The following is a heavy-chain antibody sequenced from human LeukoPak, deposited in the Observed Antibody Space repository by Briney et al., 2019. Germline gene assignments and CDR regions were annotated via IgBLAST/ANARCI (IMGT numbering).Heavy chain of an antibody. CDR2: TYYRSNWNY. D-gene: IGHD6-13*01. CDR1: GDSVSSNSAA. V-gene: IGHV6-1*01. Sequence: SQTLSLTCGISGDSVSSNSAAWNRIRQSPSRGLEWLGRTYYRSNWNYDYAVSVRGRITISPDTSRNQFSLQLNSVTPEDTAVYYCASTAPAGRYLDYWDRGTLVTVSS. J-gene: IGHJ4*02. CDR3: ASTAPAGRYLDY.